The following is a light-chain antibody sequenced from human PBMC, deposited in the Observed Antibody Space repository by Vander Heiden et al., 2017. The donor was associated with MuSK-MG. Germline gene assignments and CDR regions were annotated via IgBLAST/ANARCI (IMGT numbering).Light chain of an antibody. Sequence: DIQMTQSPSSLSASVGDRVTITCRASQGISNYLAWYQQKSGEVPRLLIYGASTLQAGVPSRFSGSGYGTHFTLTISSRQPEDVAAYYCQKHNSYPPGAFGQGTKVEIK. CDR3: QKHNSYPPGA. V-gene: IGKV1-27*01. J-gene: IGKJ1*01. CDR1: QGISNY. CDR2: GAS.